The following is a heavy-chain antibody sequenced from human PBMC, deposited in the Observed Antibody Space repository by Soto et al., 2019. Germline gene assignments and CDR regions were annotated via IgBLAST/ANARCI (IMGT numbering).Heavy chain of an antibody. V-gene: IGHV3-48*01. CDR3: TRGQITMVRGPLDY. D-gene: IGHD3-10*01. Sequence: EVQLVESGGGLVQPGGSLRLSCAASGFTFSSYSMNWVRQAPGKGPEWVSYLSSSRRSIYYADSVKGRFTISRDNAKNSLYLQMNSLRAGDTAVYFCTRGQITMVRGPLDYWGQGTLVTVSS. CDR2: LSSSRRSI. CDR1: GFTFSSYS. J-gene: IGHJ4*02.